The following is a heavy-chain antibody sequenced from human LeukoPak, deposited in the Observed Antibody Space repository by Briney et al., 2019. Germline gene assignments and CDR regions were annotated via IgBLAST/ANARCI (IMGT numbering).Heavy chain of an antibody. CDR3: ARARYYYYNYMDV. Sequence: SETLSLTCTVSGGSISSYHWSWIRQPPGKGLEWIGYIYYSGGTNYNPSLKSRVTISVDTSKNQFSLKLNYVTAADPAVYYCARARYYYYNYMDVWGKGTTVTVSS. CDR1: GGSISSYH. V-gene: IGHV4-59*01. J-gene: IGHJ6*03. CDR2: IYYSGGT.